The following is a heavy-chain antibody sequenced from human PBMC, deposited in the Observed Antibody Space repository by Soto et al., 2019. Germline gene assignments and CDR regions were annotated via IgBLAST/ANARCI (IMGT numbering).Heavy chain of an antibody. CDR2: ISAYNGNT. J-gene: IGHJ6*02. CDR3: ARSDFWSGFYYYYGMDV. Sequence: ASVKVSCKASGYTFTSYGISWVRHAPGQGLEWMGWISAYNGNTNYAQKLQGRVTMTTDTSTSTAYMELRSLRSDDTAVYYCARSDFWSGFYYYYGMDVWGQGTTVTVSS. V-gene: IGHV1-18*01. D-gene: IGHD3-3*01. CDR1: GYTFTSYG.